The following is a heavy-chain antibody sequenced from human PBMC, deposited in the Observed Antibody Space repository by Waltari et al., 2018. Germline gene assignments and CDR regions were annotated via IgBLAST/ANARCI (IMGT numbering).Heavy chain of an antibody. V-gene: IGHV1-46*01. CDR1: GYTFTNYF. J-gene: IGHJ6*04. Sequence: QVQLVQSGAEVRKPGASVKVSCKASGYTFTNYFVHWVRQAPGQGLEWMGIISSSAGNAYYAQKFQGRVTMTRDTSTSTIYMELNSLRSDDTAVYYCAREYRSSSDYWGKGTTVTISS. D-gene: IGHD6-6*01. CDR3: AREYRSSSDY. CDR2: ISSSAGNA.